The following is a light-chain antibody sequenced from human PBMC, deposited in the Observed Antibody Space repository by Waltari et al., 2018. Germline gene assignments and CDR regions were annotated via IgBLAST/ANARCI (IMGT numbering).Light chain of an antibody. CDR1: SSDVGNYNL. J-gene: IGLJ3*02. Sequence: QSALTQPASVSGSPGQSITISCTGPSSDVGNYNLVSWYQQHPGKAPKLMIYEDNKRPSGVSNRFSGSKAGNMASLTISGLQAEDEADYYCCSYAGSSAPRVFGGGTKVTVL. V-gene: IGLV2-23*01. CDR2: EDN. CDR3: CSYAGSSAPRV.